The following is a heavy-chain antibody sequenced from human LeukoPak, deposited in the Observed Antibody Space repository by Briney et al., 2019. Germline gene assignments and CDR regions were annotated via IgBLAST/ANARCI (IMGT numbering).Heavy chain of an antibody. CDR2: ICGSAGST. J-gene: IGHJ4*02. V-gene: IGHV3-23*01. Sequence: GGSLRLSCAASGFTFSNYAMSWVRQAPGKGLEWVSGICGSAGSTYYADSVKGRFTISRDNSKNTLYLQMNSLTDDDTAVYYCAKKWGVGTTTLDYFDYWGQGTLVTVSS. CDR3: AKKWGVGTTTLDYFDY. CDR1: GFTFSNYA. D-gene: IGHD1-26*01.